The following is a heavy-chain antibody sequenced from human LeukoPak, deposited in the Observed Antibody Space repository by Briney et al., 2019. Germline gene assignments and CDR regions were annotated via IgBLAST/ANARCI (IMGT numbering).Heavy chain of an antibody. J-gene: IGHJ6*03. D-gene: IGHD3/OR15-3a*01. CDR2: IYSSGRT. V-gene: IGHV4-4*07. CDR1: GGSISSYY. CDR3: ARDGWTRSGYSYYYMDV. Sequence: PAETLSLTCTVSGGSISSYYWSWIRQPAGKGLEWIGRIYSSGRTNYNSSLESRVTISVDKSKNQLSLKLSSVTAADTAVYYCARDGWTRSGYSYYYMDVWGKGTTVTVSS.